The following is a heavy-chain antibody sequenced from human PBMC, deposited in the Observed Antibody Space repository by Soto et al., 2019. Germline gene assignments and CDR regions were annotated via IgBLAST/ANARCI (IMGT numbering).Heavy chain of an antibody. Sequence: QVQLVQSGAEVKKPGSSVKVSCKASGGTFSSYAISWVRQAPGQGLEWLGGIIPIFGTANYAQKFQGRVTITADESTRTAYMELRSLRSEDTAVYYCARFHGAARPSENYFDYWGQGTLVTFSS. CDR3: ARFHGAARPSENYFDY. CDR1: GGTFSSYA. V-gene: IGHV1-69*12. J-gene: IGHJ4*02. CDR2: IIPIFGTA. D-gene: IGHD6-6*01.